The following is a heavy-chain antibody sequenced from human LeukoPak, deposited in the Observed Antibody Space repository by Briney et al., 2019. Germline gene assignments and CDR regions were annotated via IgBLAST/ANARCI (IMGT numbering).Heavy chain of an antibody. Sequence: SGGSLRLSCAASGFTFTTYWMSWVRQTPEKGLEWVANIKEDGSRDYYVDSVKGRFTISRDNAKNLLYLQMKSLGAEDTAIYYCARDGGGYDSWGQGTLVTVSS. CDR3: ARDGGGYDS. J-gene: IGHJ5*01. D-gene: IGHD5-24*01. CDR2: IKEDGSRD. CDR1: GFTFTTYW. V-gene: IGHV3-7*01.